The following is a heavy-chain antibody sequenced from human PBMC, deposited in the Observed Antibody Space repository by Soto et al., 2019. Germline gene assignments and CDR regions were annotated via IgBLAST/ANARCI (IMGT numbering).Heavy chain of an antibody. D-gene: IGHD2-2*01. CDR3: ARVRTRYYYMDV. CDR1: GGTISSYY. CDR2: IYYSGST. J-gene: IGHJ6*03. V-gene: IGHV4-59*01. Sequence: LETLSLTCPVSGGTISSYYWSWIRQPPGKGLEWIGYIYYSGSTNYNPSLKSRVTISVDTSKNQFSLKLSSVTAADTAVYYCARVRTRYYYMDVWGKGTTVTVSS.